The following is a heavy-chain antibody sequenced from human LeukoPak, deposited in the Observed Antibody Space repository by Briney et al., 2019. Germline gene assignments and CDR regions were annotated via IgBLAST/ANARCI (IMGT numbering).Heavy chain of an antibody. CDR3: ARGLQGIDY. CDR1: GFTFSSYW. D-gene: IGHD4-11*01. J-gene: IGHJ4*02. V-gene: IGHV3-74*01. CDR2: INTDGSST. Sequence: PGGSLRLSCAPSGFTFSSYWMHWVRRVPGKGLVWVSRINTDGSSTNYADSVKGRFTISRDNAKNTLYLQMNSLRAEDTAVYYCARGLQGIDYWGQGTLVTVSS.